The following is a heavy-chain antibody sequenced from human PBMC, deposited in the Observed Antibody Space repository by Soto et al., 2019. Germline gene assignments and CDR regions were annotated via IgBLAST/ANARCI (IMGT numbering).Heavy chain of an antibody. CDR2: ISGSGDDT. J-gene: IGHJ4*02. CDR3: AKDTEMTLYNPNRFGFAC. CDR1: GFTFNSYA. Sequence: PGGSLRLSCAASGFTFNSYAMSWVRQAPGRGLEWVSAISGSGDDTYYGDSVKGRFTISRDNSKNTVYLQMNSLRAEDTAVYYCAKDTEMTLYNPNRFGFACWGQGTLVTVSS. V-gene: IGHV3-23*01. D-gene: IGHD1-1*01.